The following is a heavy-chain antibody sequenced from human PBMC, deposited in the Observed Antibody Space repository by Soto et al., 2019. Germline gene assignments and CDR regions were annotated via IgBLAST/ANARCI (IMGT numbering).Heavy chain of an antibody. CDR2: IYYSGST. J-gene: IGHJ4*02. V-gene: IGHV4-39*01. Sequence: NPSETLSLTCTVSGGSISSSSYYWGWIRQPPGKGLEWIGSIYYSGSTYYNPSLKSRVTISVDTSKNQFSLKLSSVTAADTAVYYCARTTVTPYYFDYWGQGTPVTVSS. D-gene: IGHD4-17*01. CDR3: ARTTVTPYYFDY. CDR1: GGSISSSSYY.